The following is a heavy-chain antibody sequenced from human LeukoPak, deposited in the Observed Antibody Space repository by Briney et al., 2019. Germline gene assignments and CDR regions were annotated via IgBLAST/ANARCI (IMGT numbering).Heavy chain of an antibody. D-gene: IGHD2-8*02. Sequence: QPGGSLRLSYAASEFTFSSYAMSWVRQAPGKGLEWVSAISGSGGSTYYADSVKGRFTISRDNSKNTLYLQMNNLRAEDTAVYYCARDYWVFDYWGRGTLVTVSS. CDR1: EFTFSSYA. CDR2: ISGSGGST. CDR3: ARDYWVFDY. V-gene: IGHV3-23*01. J-gene: IGHJ4*02.